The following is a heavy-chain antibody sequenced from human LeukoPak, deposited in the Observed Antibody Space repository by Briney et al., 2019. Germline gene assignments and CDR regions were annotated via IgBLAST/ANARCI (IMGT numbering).Heavy chain of an antibody. CDR2: ISGSGGST. D-gene: IGHD3-10*01. V-gene: IGHV3-23*01. J-gene: IGHJ3*02. Sequence: GGSLRLSCAASGFTFSSYAMSWVRQAPGKGLEWVSAISGSGGSTYYADSVKGRFTISRDNSKNTLYLQMNSLRAEDTAVYYCAKELDTYYYGSGSYWGAFDIWGQGTMVTVSS. CDR1: GFTFSSYA. CDR3: AKELDTYYYGSGSYWGAFDI.